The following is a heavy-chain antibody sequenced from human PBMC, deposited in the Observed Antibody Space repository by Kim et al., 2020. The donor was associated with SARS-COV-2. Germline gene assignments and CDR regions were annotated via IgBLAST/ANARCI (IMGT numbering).Heavy chain of an antibody. J-gene: IGHJ3*02. CDR3: AASSVLGGAFDI. V-gene: IGHV3-21*01. Sequence: YYADSVKGRFTISRDNAKNSLYLQMNSLRAEDTAVYYCAASSVLGGAFDIWGQGTMVTVSS. D-gene: IGHD1-26*01.